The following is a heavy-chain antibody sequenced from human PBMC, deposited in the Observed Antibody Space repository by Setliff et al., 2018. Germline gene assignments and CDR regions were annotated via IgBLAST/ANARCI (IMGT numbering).Heavy chain of an antibody. Sequence: SETLSLTCTVSGASITNINYYWGLIRQPPGKGLEFIGYVYYSGLTNYDPSLKSRVTMSVDTSKNQFSLKLSSVTAADTAVYYCARGRAGHSGHWGQGTLVTVSS. V-gene: IGHV4-61*05. CDR2: VYYSGLT. CDR3: ARGRAGHSGH. CDR1: GASITNINYY. D-gene: IGHD6-19*01. J-gene: IGHJ4*02.